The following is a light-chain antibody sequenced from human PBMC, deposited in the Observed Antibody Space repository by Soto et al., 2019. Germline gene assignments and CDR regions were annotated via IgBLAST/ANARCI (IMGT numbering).Light chain of an antibody. CDR3: SSYTSTTTRV. CDR2: EVS. Sequence: QSALTQPASVSGSPGQSITISCTGTSSDVGGYNYVSWYQQHPGEGPKLMIYEVSNRPSGVSNRFSGSKSGNTATLTISGLQAEDEADYYCSSYTSTTTRVFGTGTKAPS. J-gene: IGLJ1*01. V-gene: IGLV2-14*03. CDR1: SSDVGGYNY.